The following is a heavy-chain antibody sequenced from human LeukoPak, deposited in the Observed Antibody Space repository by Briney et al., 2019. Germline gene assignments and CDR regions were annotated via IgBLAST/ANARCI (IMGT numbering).Heavy chain of an antibody. CDR2: IYHSGST. V-gene: IGHV4-38-2*02. CDR3: ARDHCSSTSCPFDY. Sequence: SSETLSLTCTVSGYSISSGYYWGWIRQPPGKGLEWIGSIYHSGSTYYNPSLKSRVTISVDTSKNQFSLKLSSVTAADTAVYYCARDHCSSTSCPFDYWGQGTLVTVSS. CDR1: GYSISSGYY. J-gene: IGHJ4*02. D-gene: IGHD2-2*01.